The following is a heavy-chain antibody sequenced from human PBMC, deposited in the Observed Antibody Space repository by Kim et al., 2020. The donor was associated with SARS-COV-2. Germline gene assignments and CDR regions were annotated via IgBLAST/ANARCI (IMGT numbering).Heavy chain of an antibody. CDR2: IYYSWST. Sequence: SETLSLTCTVSGGSISSSRYYWCWIRQPPGKGLEWIGIIYYSWSTYYNPSLKSRVTISVDTSKNQFSLKLSSVTAADTAVYYCARDLRGSSSWSLQTAAFDIWGQGTLVTVS. CDR1: GGSISSSRYY. CDR3: ARDLRGSSSWSLQTAAFDI. D-gene: IGHD6-13*01. J-gene: IGHJ3*02. V-gene: IGHV4-39*07.